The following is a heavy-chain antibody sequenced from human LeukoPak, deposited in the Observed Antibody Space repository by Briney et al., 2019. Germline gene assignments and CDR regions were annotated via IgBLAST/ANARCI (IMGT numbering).Heavy chain of an antibody. V-gene: IGHV1-2*02. D-gene: IGHD6-19*01. J-gene: IGHJ3*02. CDR1: GYTFTGYY. Sequence: GASVKVSCKASGYTFTGYYMHWVRQAPGQGLEWMGWINPNSGGTNYAQKFQGRVTMTRDTSISTAYMELSRLRSDDTAVFYCARVGSSGWRLDAFDIWGQGTMVTVSS. CDR2: INPNSGGT. CDR3: ARVGSSGWRLDAFDI.